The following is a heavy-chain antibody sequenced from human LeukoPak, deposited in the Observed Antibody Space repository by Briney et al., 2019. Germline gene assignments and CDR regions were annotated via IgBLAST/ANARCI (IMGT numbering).Heavy chain of an antibody. CDR1: GYTFTGYY. D-gene: IGHD3-10*01. CDR3: ARDHFGQNDWYFDL. J-gene: IGHJ2*01. CDR2: INPNSGGT. V-gene: IGHV1-2*02. Sequence: ASVKVSCKASGYTFTGYYRHWVRQAPGQGLEWMGWINPNSGGTNYAQKFQGRVTMTRDTSISTAYMELSRLRSDDTAVYYCARDHFGQNDWYFDLWGRGTLVTVSS.